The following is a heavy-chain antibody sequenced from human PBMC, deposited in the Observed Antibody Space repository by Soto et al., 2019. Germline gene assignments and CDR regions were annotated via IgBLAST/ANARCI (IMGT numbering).Heavy chain of an antibody. Sequence: GGSLRLSCAASGFIFSSYNMNWVRQAPGKGLEWVSSISISIRYIYYADSVKGRFTISRDNAKNSLFLQMNSLRAEDTAVYYCARSDYYYGMNVWGQGTTVTVSS. CDR1: GFIFSSYN. CDR2: ISISIRYI. D-gene: IGHD3-3*01. V-gene: IGHV3-21*01. CDR3: ARSDYYYGMNV. J-gene: IGHJ6*02.